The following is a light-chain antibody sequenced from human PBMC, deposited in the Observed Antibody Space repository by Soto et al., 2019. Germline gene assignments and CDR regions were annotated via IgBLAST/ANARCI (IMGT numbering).Light chain of an antibody. V-gene: IGKV3-20*01. CDR1: QTVRTNY. Sequence: EIVLTQSPGTLSLSPGGRATLSCRASQTVRTNYLAWFQHKPGQAPRLLIYGASSRATGLPDRFSSSGSGTDFTLTINRLEPEDFAVYFCQQYSDSPLTFGGGTKVEIK. CDR3: QQYSDSPLT. J-gene: IGKJ4*01. CDR2: GAS.